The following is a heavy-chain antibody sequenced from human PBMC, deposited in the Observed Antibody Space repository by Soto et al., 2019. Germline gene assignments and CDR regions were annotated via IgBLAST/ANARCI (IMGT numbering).Heavy chain of an antibody. CDR2: IYYSGST. CDR3: ARHNYGSGEPNWFDP. D-gene: IGHD3-10*01. V-gene: IGHV4-59*08. CDR1: GGSINRYY. Sequence: ASETLSLTCTVSGGSINRYYWSWIRQPPGKGLEWIGYIYYSGSTNYNPSFKSRVTISVDTSKNQFSLKLSSVTAADTAVYYCARHNYGSGEPNWFDPWGKGTLVTVPS. J-gene: IGHJ5*02.